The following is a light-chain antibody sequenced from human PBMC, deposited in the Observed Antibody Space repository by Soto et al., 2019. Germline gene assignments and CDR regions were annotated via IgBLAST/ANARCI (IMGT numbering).Light chain of an antibody. Sequence: QSVLTQPASVSGSPGQSITISCTGTSSDVGGYDYVSWYQQHPGKAPKVMIYDVSDRPSGVSNRFSGSKSGNTASLTISGLQAEDEADYYCSSYTINISRDFGAGPKVTDL. CDR2: DVS. CDR3: SSYTINISRD. CDR1: SSDVGGYDY. V-gene: IGLV2-14*01. J-gene: IGLJ1*01.